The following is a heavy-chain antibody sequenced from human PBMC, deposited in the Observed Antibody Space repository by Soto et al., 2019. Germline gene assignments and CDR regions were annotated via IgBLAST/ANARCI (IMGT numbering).Heavy chain of an antibody. D-gene: IGHD5-18*01. CDR2: ISSSSSYI. CDR3: ARNVDTSMAPDYYYGMDV. J-gene: IGHJ6*02. Sequence: GGSLRLSCAASGFTFSSYSMNWVRQAPGKGLEWVSSISSSSSYIYYADSVKGRFTISRDNAKNSLYLQMNSLRAEDTAVYYCARNVDTSMAPDYYYGMDVWGQGTTGTVSS. CDR1: GFTFSSYS. V-gene: IGHV3-21*01.